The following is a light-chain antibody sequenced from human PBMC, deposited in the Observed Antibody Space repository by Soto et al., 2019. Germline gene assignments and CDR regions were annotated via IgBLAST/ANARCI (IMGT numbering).Light chain of an antibody. J-gene: IGKJ1*01. CDR3: QQYGGSPRT. CDR1: QSVSSSY. Sequence: EIALTQSPGPLSLSPGERATFSCRASQSVSSSYIAWYQQKRGQAPRLLIHDASSRATGIPDRFSGSGSGTDFTLTISRLEPEDFAVYYCQQYGGSPRTFGQGTKVDIK. CDR2: DAS. V-gene: IGKV3-20*01.